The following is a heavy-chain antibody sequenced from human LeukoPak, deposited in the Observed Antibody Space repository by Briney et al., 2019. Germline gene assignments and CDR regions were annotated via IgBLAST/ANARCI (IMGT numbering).Heavy chain of an antibody. CDR1: GGSISSSSYY. CDR2: IYYSGST. D-gene: IGHD5-18*01. V-gene: IGHV4-39*07. Sequence: PSETLSLTCTVSGGSISSSSYYWGWIRQPPGKGLEWIGSIYYSGSTYYNPSLKSRVTISVDTSKNQFSLKLSSVTAADTAVYYCARRWQLWSFDAFDIWGQGTMVTVSS. J-gene: IGHJ3*02. CDR3: ARRWQLWSFDAFDI.